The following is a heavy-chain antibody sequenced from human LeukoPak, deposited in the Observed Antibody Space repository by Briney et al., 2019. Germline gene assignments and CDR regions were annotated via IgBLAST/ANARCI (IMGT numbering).Heavy chain of an antibody. Sequence: SETLSLTCTVSGGSISSYYWSWIRQPPGKGLEWIGYIYYSGSTNYNPSLKSRVTISVDTSKNQFSLKLSSVTAADTAVYYCARLVQAGSSGWHDFDYWGQGTLVTVSS. D-gene: IGHD6-19*01. J-gene: IGHJ4*02. V-gene: IGHV4-59*08. CDR3: ARLVQAGSSGWHDFDY. CDR1: GGSISSYY. CDR2: IYYSGST.